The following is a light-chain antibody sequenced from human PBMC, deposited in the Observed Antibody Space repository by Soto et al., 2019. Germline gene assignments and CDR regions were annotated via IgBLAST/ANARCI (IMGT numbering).Light chain of an antibody. CDR1: SSDVGTYNY. CDR2: GVS. Sequence: QSALTQPASVSGSPGQSITISCTGTSSDVGTYNYVSWYQQHPGKAPKLMIYGVSNRPSGIPNRFSGSKSSNTASLTISGLQAEDEADYYCNSYTTTSTVVFGGGTKLTVL. J-gene: IGLJ3*02. CDR3: NSYTTTSTVV. V-gene: IGLV2-14*01.